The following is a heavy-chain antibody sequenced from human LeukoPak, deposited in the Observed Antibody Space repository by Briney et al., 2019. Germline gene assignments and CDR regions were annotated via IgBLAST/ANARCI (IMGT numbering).Heavy chain of an antibody. CDR1: GGSISSYY. CDR2: IYYSGST. V-gene: IGHV4-59*12. J-gene: IGHJ5*02. CDR3: ARDVVRWFDP. D-gene: IGHD3-10*01. Sequence: SETLSLTCTVSGGSISSYYWSWIRQPPGKGLEWIGYIYYSGSTNYNPSLKSRVTISVDTSKNQFSLKLSSVTAADTAVYYCARDVVRWFDPWGQGTLVTVSP.